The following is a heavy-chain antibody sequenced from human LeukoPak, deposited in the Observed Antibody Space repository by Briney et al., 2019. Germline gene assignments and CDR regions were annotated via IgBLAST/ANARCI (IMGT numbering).Heavy chain of an antibody. CDR2: ISYDGSNK. CDR1: GFTFSSYN. CDR3: AVELGSPDN. V-gene: IGHV3-30-3*01. J-gene: IGHJ4*02. D-gene: IGHD3-10*01. Sequence: GGSLRLSCAASGFTFSSYNMHWVRQAPGKGLEWVAMISYDGSNKYYADSVKGRFTISRDSSKNTLYLQTNSLTAEDTAVYYCAVELGSPDNWGQGTLVTVSS.